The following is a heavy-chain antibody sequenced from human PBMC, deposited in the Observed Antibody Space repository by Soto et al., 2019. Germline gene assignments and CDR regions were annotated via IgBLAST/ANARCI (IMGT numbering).Heavy chain of an antibody. CDR1: GFTLTSYC. CDR3: VRVGLSYSLGSGSDP. CDR2: ISYDGINK. D-gene: IGHD3-10*01. Sequence: SGFTLTSYCIHWVRQSPGKGLEWVAVISYDGINKYHAESLKGLFTISIDNCRSLVHLQRYSLRPEDTAAYHCVRVGLSYSLGSGSDPWGQGTLVTVSS. J-gene: IGHJ5*02. V-gene: IGHV3-30*03.